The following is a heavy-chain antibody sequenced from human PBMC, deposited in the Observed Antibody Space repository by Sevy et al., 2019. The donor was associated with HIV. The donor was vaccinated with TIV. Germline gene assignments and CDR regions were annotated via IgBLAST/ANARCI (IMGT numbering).Heavy chain of an antibody. V-gene: IGHV4-34*01. Sequence: SQTLSLTCAVYGGSFSGYYWSWIRQPPGKGLEWIGEINHSGSTNYNPSLKSRVTISVDTSKNQFSLKLGSVTAADTAVYYCARGRSDSGSFAFDIWGQGTMVTVSS. CDR1: GGSFSGYY. CDR3: ARGRSDSGSFAFDI. CDR2: INHSGST. D-gene: IGHD3-10*01. J-gene: IGHJ3*02.